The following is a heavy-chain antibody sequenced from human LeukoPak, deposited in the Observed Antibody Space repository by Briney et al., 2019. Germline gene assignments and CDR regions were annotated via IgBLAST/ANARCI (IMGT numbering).Heavy chain of an antibody. V-gene: IGHV1-46*01. CDR3: ARVYYSSPRAWFDY. D-gene: IGHD6-13*01. CDR1: GYTFINYY. Sequence: ASVKVSCKASGYTFINYYMHWVRQAPGRGLEWMGIINPSGGSTTYAQKFQGIVTMTRDMSTSTVYMELSSLRSEDSAVYYCARVYYSSPRAWFDYWGQGTLVTVSS. CDR2: INPSGGST. J-gene: IGHJ5*01.